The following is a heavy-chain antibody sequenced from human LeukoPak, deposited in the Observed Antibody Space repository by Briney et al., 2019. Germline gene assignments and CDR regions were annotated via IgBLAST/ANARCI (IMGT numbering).Heavy chain of an antibody. V-gene: IGHV3-48*01. CDR1: GFTFSRHN. CDR2: VSWGSSTI. D-gene: IGHD1-26*01. Sequence: GGSLRLSCAVSGFTFSRHNMDWVGQAPGMGLDWISYVSWGSSTIYYADSVKGRFTISRDNAKNSLYLQMGSLRAEDMAVYYCARGGPFQWELLVYWGQGTLVTVSS. J-gene: IGHJ4*02. CDR3: ARGGPFQWELLVY.